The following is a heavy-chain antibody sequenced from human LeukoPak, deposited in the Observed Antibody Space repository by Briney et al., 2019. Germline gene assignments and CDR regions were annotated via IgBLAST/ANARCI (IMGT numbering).Heavy chain of an antibody. CDR1: GFTFSDYW. V-gene: IGHV3-7*01. Sequence: PGGSLRLSCAPSGFTFSDYWMSWVRQAPGKGLEWVANINRDGTEKYYVDSVKGRSTVSRDNADNSLCLQMNSLRAEDTAVYYCARGSSSPGVDYWGQGTLVTVSS. D-gene: IGHD6-13*01. CDR2: INRDGTEK. J-gene: IGHJ4*02. CDR3: ARGSSSPGVDY.